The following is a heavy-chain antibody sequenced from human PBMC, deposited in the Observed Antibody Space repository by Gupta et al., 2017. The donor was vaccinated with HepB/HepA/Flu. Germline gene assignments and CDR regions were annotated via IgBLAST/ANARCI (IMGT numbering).Heavy chain of an antibody. J-gene: IGHJ4*02. Sequence: DVQLVESGGGLVKSGESLRLSCAASGFTFSNAWMSWVRQAPGKGLEWVGRIKSKTDGGTTDYAAPVKARFTISRDDSKDTLYLQMNSLNTEDTAVYYCTSIHTTWGYWGQGTLVTVSS. D-gene: IGHD3-16*01. CDR1: GFTFSNAW. CDR2: IKSKTDGGTT. CDR3: TSIHTTWGY. V-gene: IGHV3-15*01.